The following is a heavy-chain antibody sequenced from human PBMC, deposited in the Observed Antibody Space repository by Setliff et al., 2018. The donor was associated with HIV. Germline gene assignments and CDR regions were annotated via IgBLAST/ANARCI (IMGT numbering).Heavy chain of an antibody. Sequence: LGESLKISCKGSGYSFNSYWISWVRQMPGKGLEWMGRIDPSDSYTNYSPSFQGDVTISADKSISTAYLQWSSLKASDTAMYYCARPRKDGYEVDYWGQGTLVTVSS. V-gene: IGHV5-10-1*01. J-gene: IGHJ4*02. CDR3: ARPRKDGYEVDY. CDR1: GYSFNSYW. CDR2: IDPSDSYT. D-gene: IGHD5-12*01.